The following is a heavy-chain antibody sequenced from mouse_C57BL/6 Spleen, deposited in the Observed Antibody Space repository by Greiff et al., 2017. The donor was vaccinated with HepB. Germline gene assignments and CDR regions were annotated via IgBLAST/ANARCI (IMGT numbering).Heavy chain of an antibody. CDR2: IYTGDGYT. J-gene: IGHJ2*01. CDR3: ASGNFDY. CDR1: GYAFSSYW. Sequence: QVQLQQSGAELVKPGASVKISCKASGYAFSSYWMNWVNQSPEKGLEWIGNIYTGDGYTNYKGKFKGKATLTADKSSSTAYMQLSSLTSEDSAVYCCASGNFDYWGQGTTLTVSS. V-gene: IGHV1-80*01.